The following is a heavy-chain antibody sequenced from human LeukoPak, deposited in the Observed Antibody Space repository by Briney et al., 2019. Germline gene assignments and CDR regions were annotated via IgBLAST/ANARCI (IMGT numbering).Heavy chain of an antibody. Sequence: ASVKVSCKASGYTFTSYGISWVRQAPGQGLEWMRWISAYNGNTNYAQKLQGRVTMTTDTSTSTAYMELRSLRSDDTAVYFCARLQNGIYWFDPWGQGTLVIVSS. CDR3: ARLQNGIYWFDP. V-gene: IGHV1-18*01. CDR1: GYTFTSYG. J-gene: IGHJ5*02. CDR2: ISAYNGNT. D-gene: IGHD2-8*01.